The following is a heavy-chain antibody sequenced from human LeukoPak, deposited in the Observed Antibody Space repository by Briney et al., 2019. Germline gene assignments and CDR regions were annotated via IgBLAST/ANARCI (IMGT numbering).Heavy chain of an antibody. CDR1: GGTFSSYA. CDR2: IIPIFGTG. Sequence: SVKVSCKACGGTFSSYAISRVRQAPGHGLEWMGGIIPIFGTGNCVQKFQGRVTITADESTSTAYMELSSLRSEDTAVYYCARGFPYDSSGYSYWGQGTLVTVSS. D-gene: IGHD3-22*01. J-gene: IGHJ4*02. CDR3: ARGFPYDSSGYSY. V-gene: IGHV1-69*01.